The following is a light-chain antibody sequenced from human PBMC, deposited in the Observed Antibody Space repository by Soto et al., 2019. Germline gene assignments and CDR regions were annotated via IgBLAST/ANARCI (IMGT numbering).Light chain of an antibody. CDR2: KAS. V-gene: IGKV1-5*03. CDR3: QQYKIYST. Sequence: DIQMTQSPSTLPASVGDRVTITCRASQSIRTYLAWYQQKPGKAPNLLIYKASSLESGVPSRFSGSGSDTDFTLTISSLQPDDFATYYCQQYKIYSTFGQGTKVDIK. CDR1: QSIRTY. J-gene: IGKJ1*01.